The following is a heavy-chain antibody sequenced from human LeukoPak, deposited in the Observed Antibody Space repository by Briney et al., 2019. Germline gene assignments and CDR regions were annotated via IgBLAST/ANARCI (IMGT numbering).Heavy chain of an antibody. V-gene: IGHV3-30*04. J-gene: IGHJ6*02. CDR2: ISYDGSNK. Sequence: PGRSLRLSCAASGFTFSSYAMHWVRQAPGKGLEWVAVISYDGSNKYYADSVKGRFTISSDNSKNTLYLQMSSLRAEDMAVCYSAATDGYSGSGYGMDVWGQGTTVTVSS. CDR1: GFTFSSYA. CDR3: AATDGYSGSGYGMDV. D-gene: IGHD5-12*01.